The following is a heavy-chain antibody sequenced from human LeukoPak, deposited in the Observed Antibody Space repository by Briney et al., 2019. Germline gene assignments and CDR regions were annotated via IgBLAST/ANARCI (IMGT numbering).Heavy chain of an antibody. CDR2: IKPDGSEK. D-gene: IGHD3-10*01. CDR1: GFTFSSYA. Sequence: AGGSLRLSCAASGFTFSSYAMSWVRQAPGKGLEWVANIKPDGSEKHYVDSVKGRLTIARDNAKNSLFLQMNSLRAEDTAVYYCARGDYYGSGSYYHDAFDIWGQGTMVTVSS. V-gene: IGHV3-7*03. J-gene: IGHJ3*02. CDR3: ARGDYYGSGSYYHDAFDI.